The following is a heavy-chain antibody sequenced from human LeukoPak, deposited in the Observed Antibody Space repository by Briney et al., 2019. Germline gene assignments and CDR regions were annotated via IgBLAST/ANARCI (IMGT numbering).Heavy chain of an antibody. D-gene: IGHD3-10*01. V-gene: IGHV4-59*01. CDR2: IYYSGIT. J-gene: IGHJ5*02. CDR3: AREYFSGSGSYEKWFDP. Sequence: GSLRLSCAASGFTFSNYAMSWVRQPPGKGLEWIGYIYYSGITNHNPSLKSRVTISVDTSKNQFSLKLSSVAAADTALYYCAREYFSGSGSYEKWFDPWGQGTLVTVSS. CDR1: GFTFSNYA.